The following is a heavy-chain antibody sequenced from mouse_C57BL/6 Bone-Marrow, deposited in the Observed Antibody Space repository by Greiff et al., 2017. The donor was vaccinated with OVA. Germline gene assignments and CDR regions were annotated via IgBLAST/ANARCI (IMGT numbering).Heavy chain of an antibody. V-gene: IGHV1-81*01. CDR2: IYPRSGNT. CDR3: AKATVYYFDY. Sequence: QVQLKESGAELARPGASVKLSCKASGYTFTSYGISWVKQRTGQGLEWIGEIYPRSGNTYYNEKFKGKATLTADKSSSTAYMELRSLTSEDSAVYFCAKATVYYFDYWGQGTTLTVSS. D-gene: IGHD1-1*01. CDR1: GYTFTSYG. J-gene: IGHJ2*01.